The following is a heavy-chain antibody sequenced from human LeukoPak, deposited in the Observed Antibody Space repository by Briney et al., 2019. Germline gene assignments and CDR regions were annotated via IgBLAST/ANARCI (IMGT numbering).Heavy chain of an antibody. Sequence: GGSLRLSCAASGFTFSNYWMHWVRQAPGKGLEWVSIISGSGDTTYYADSVKGRFTISRDNAKNSLYLQMNSLRAGDTALYYCARPRGGNAFDIWGQGTMVTVSS. CDR1: GFTFSNYW. V-gene: IGHV3-48*01. CDR2: ISGSGDTT. CDR3: ARPRGGNAFDI. D-gene: IGHD3-16*01. J-gene: IGHJ3*02.